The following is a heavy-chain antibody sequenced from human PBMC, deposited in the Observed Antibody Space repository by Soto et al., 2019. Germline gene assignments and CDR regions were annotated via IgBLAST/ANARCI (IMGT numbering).Heavy chain of an antibody. V-gene: IGHV4-4*02. D-gene: IGHD5-18*01. CDR3: ARLVGVDTAMLLDY. J-gene: IGHJ4*02. CDR2: IYHSGST. CDR1: GGSISSSNW. Sequence: QVQLQESGPGLVKPSGTLSLTCAVSGGSISSSNWWRWVREPPGKWLEWIGEIYHSGSTNYNPSLKSRVTISVDKSKNQFSLKLSSVTAADTAVYYCARLVGVDTAMLLDYWGQGTLVTVSS.